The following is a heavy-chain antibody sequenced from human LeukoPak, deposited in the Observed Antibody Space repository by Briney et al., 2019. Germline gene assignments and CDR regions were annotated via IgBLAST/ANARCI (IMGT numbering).Heavy chain of an antibody. CDR3: ARRSRNGLDAFDI. CDR1: AYTFTVYY. V-gene: IGHV1-2*02. J-gene: IGHJ3*02. CDR2: IDPNNGDT. Sequence: ASVTVSCTASAYTFTVYYLHWVRQAPGQGPEWMGWIDPNNGDTEYAQKFQGRVTMTRVRSISTAYMELSRLTSDDTAVYYCARRSRNGLDAFDIWGQGTMATVSS. D-gene: IGHD2-8*01.